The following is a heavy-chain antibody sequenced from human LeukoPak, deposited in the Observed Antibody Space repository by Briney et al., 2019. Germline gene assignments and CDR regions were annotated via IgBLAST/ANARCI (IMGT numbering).Heavy chain of an antibody. V-gene: IGHV4-59*01. J-gene: IGHJ4*02. CDR1: GGSISSYY. CDR3: ARDSGYGKGYFDY. CDR2: IYYSGST. D-gene: IGHD5-12*01. Sequence: SETLSLTCTVSGGSISSYYWSWIRQPPGKGLEWIGYIYYSGSTNYNPSLKSRVTISVDTSKNQFSLKLSTVTAADTAVHYCARDSGYGKGYFDYWGQGTLVTVSS.